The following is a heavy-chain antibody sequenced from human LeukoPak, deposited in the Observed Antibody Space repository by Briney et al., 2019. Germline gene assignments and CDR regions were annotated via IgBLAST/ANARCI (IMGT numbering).Heavy chain of an antibody. CDR3: PRDDLMVRGVIAYYYGMDV. Sequence: SETLSLTCTVSGGSISSYYWSWIRQPAGKGLEWIGRIYTSGSTNYNPSLKSRVTMSVDTSKNQFSLKLSSVTAADTAVYYCPRDDLMVRGVIAYYYGMDVWGQGTTVTVSS. D-gene: IGHD3-10*01. V-gene: IGHV4-4*07. CDR2: IYTSGST. J-gene: IGHJ6*02. CDR1: GGSISSYY.